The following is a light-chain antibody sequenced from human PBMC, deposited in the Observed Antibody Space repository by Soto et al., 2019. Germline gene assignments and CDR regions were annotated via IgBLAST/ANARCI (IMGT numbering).Light chain of an antibody. CDR1: SGHSSYI. CDR3: ETWDSNTHTV. CDR2: LEGSGSY. J-gene: IGLJ3*02. V-gene: IGLV4-60*02. Sequence: QLVLTQSSSASASLGSSVKLTCTLSSGHSSYIIAWHQQQPGKAPRYLMKLEGSGSYNKGSGVPDLFSGSSSGADRYLTISNLQFEDEADYYCETWDSNTHTVFGGGTQLTVL.